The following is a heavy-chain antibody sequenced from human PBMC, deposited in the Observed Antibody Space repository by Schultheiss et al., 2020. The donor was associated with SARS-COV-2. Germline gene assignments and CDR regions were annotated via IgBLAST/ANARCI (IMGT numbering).Heavy chain of an antibody. CDR1: GFTFSCYT. D-gene: IGHD2-15*01. V-gene: IGHV3-30*04. Sequence: GGSLRLSCAVSGFTFSCYTMHWVRQAPGKGLEWVAVISYDGSNKYYADSVKGRFTISRDNSKNTLYLQMNSLRAEDTAVYYCARSTRIYDKSYFDYWGQGTLVTVSS. CDR3: ARSTRIYDKSYFDY. J-gene: IGHJ4*02. CDR2: ISYDGSNK.